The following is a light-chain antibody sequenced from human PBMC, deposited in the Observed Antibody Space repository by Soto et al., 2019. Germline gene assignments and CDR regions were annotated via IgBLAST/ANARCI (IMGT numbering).Light chain of an antibody. Sequence: EVVMTQSPATLSVSPGERVTLSCRASQSVRSNLAWYLQKPGQAPRLLIYGASTRATGIPARFSGSGSGTDFTLTISSLEPEDFAVYYCQQRSNWTFGGGTKVEIK. CDR3: QQRSNWT. V-gene: IGKV3-15*01. CDR1: QSVRSN. CDR2: GAS. J-gene: IGKJ4*01.